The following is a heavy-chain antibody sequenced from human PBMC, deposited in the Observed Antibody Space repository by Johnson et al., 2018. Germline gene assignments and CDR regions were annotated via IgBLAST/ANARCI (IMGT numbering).Heavy chain of an antibody. Sequence: QVQLVEYGGGVVQPGRSLRLSCAASGFIFSTYGMHWVRQAPGKGLEWVAVISYDESYTYYGDSVKGRLTLPRDNSNNTLYLQMNSLRAEDTALYFCAKDTWYNWDDGWYFDLWGRGTLVTVSS. CDR3: AKDTWYNWDDGWYFDL. D-gene: IGHD1-1*01. J-gene: IGHJ2*01. V-gene: IGHV3-30*18. CDR2: ISYDESYT. CDR1: GFIFSTYG.